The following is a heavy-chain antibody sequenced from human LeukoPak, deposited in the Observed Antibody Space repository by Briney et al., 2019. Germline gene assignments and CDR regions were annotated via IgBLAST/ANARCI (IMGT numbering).Heavy chain of an antibody. CDR3: GLFGDVSGNYSPLDY. V-gene: IGHV1-2*02. CDR2: INPNSGGT. J-gene: IGHJ4*02. Sequence: ASVKVSCKVSGYIFTELSMHWVRQAPGQGLEWMGWINPNSGGTNYAQKFQGRVTMTRDTSISTAYMELSRLRSDDTAVYYCGLFGDVSGNYSPLDYWGQGTLVTVSS. CDR1: GYIFTELS. D-gene: IGHD3-10*01.